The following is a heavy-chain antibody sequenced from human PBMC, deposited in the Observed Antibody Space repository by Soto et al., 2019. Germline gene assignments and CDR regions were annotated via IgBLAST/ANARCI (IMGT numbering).Heavy chain of an antibody. CDR2: INPNSGGT. V-gene: IGHV1-2*02. CDR3: SNAPIYYYYYGMDV. J-gene: IGHJ6*02. CDR1: GYTFTGYY. Sequence: RASVKVSCKASGYTFTGYYMHWVRQAPGQGLEWMGWINPNSGGTNYAQKFQGRVTMTRDTSISTAYMELSRLRSNDTAVYYCSNAPIYYYYYGMDVWGQGTTVTVSS.